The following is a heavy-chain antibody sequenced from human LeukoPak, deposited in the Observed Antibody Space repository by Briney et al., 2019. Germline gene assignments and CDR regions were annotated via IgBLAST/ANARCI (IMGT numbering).Heavy chain of an antibody. D-gene: IGHD4-17*01. Sequence: PGGSLRLSCAGSGFSFSSYAVSWVRQAPGKGPEWISSISGSGGRTNYADSVKGRFIISRDNSKNTLFLQMNSVRAEDTAVYYCAKLIGDPWSWGQGTLVTVSS. J-gene: IGHJ5*02. CDR1: GFSFSSYA. V-gene: IGHV3-23*01. CDR2: ISGSGGRT. CDR3: AKLIGDPWS.